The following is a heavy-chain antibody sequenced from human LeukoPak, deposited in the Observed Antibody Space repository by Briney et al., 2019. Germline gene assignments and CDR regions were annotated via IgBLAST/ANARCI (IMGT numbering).Heavy chain of an antibody. CDR1: GGSIFSSSYY. Sequence: SETLSLTCTVSGGSIFSSSYYWGWIRQPPGEGLEWIGTIHYSGTTYYNPSLKSRVTISVDTSKNQFSLKLSSVTAADTAVYYCARISYGGYVDYYYYMDVWGKGTTVTVSS. CDR3: ARISYGGYVDYYYYMDV. J-gene: IGHJ6*03. D-gene: IGHD5-12*01. CDR2: IHYSGTT. V-gene: IGHV4-39*07.